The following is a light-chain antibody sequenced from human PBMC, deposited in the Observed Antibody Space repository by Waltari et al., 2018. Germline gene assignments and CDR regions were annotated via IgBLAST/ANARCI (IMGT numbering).Light chain of an antibody. CDR2: QAS. CDR3: QQAHTFPLT. Sequence: DTQMTQLPSAVPAFVGDRVTITCRASQAIGIWLAWYQQKPGKAPKLLIYQASTLQSGVPSRFSGSGSGTDFTLTISSLQPEDFATYYCQQAHTFPLTFGGGTKVEIK. CDR1: QAIGIW. J-gene: IGKJ4*01. V-gene: IGKV1-12*01.